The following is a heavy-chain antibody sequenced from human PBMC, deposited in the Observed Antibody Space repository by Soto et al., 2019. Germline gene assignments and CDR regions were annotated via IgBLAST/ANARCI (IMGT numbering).Heavy chain of an antibody. D-gene: IGHD5-18*01. CDR3: ARAAVDTAMVLYYDGMDV. J-gene: IGHJ6*02. CDR1: GFTFSSYG. CDR2: IWYDGSNK. Sequence: QVQLVESGGGVVQPGKSLRLSCAASGFTFSSYGMHWVRQAPGKGVEWVAVIWYDGSNKYYADSVKGRFTISRDNSKNPLYLQMNSLRAEDTAVYYCARAAVDTAMVLYYDGMDVWGQGTTVTVSS. V-gene: IGHV3-33*01.